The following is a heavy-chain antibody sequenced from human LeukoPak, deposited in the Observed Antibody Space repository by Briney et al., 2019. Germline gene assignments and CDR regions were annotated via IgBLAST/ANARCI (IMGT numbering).Heavy chain of an antibody. D-gene: IGHD1-26*01. CDR2: INPNSGGT. V-gene: IGHV1-2*02. J-gene: IGHJ6*02. CDR3: ARESLYSGSYYYYGMDV. Sequence: ASVKVSCKASGYTFTGYYMHWVRQAPGRGLEWMGWINPNSGGTNYAQKFQGRVTMTRDTSISTAYMELSRLRSDDTAVYYCARESLYSGSYYYYGMDVWGQGTTVTVSS. CDR1: GYTFTGYY.